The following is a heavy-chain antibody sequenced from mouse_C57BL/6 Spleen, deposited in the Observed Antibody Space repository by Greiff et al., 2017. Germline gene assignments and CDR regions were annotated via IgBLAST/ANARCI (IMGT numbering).Heavy chain of an antibody. CDR1: GFTFSDYY. J-gene: IGHJ2*01. CDR3: AREGTYYSNYFDY. CDR2: INYDGSST. V-gene: IGHV5-16*01. D-gene: IGHD2-5*01. Sequence: EVKLMESEGGLVQPGSSMKLSCTASGFTFSDYYMAWVRQVPEKGLEWVANINYDGSSTYYLDSLKSRFIISRDNAKNILYLQMSSLKSEDTATYYCAREGTYYSNYFDYWGQGTTLTVSS.